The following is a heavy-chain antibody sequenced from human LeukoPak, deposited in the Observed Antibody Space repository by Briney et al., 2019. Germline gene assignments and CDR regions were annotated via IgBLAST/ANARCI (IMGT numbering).Heavy chain of an antibody. J-gene: IGHJ4*02. CDR1: GFTFGDYS. Sequence: PGGSLRLSCAASGFTFGDYSMTWIRQAPGKGLEWVSYISGSGSTIYYADSVKGRFTISRDNAKNSPYLQMNSLRAEDTAVYYCARDGPSGSYYFDYWGQGTLVTVSS. CDR2: ISGSGSTI. CDR3: ARDGPSGSYYFDY. V-gene: IGHV3-11*01. D-gene: IGHD1-26*01.